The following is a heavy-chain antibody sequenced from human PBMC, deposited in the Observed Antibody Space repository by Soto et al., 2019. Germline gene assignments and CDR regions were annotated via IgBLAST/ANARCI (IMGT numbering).Heavy chain of an antibody. CDR1: DGSITSHF. Sequence: PSETLSLTCTVSDGSITSHFWSWVRQPPGKGLEWIGSIYYTGNIDYNPSLKSRVTISVDTSKKQFSLKVRSVTAADTAMYYCAREGYSFHYVLDVWGQGTTVSVSS. CDR3: AREGYSFHYVLDV. V-gene: IGHV4-59*11. D-gene: IGHD5-18*01. J-gene: IGHJ6*02. CDR2: IYYTGNI.